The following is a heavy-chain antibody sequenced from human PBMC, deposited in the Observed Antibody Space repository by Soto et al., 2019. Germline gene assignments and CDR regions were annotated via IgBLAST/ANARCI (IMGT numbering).Heavy chain of an antibody. V-gene: IGHV4-59*01. J-gene: IGHJ4*02. CDR2: IYYSGST. CDR1: GGSISSYY. D-gene: IGHD3-16*01. CDR3: ARDAYGKDY. Sequence: SETLSLTCTVSGGSISSYYWSWIRQPPGKGLEWIGYIYYSGSTNYNPSLKSRVTISVDTSKNQFSLKLSSVTAADTAVYYCARDAYGKDYWGQGTLVTVSS.